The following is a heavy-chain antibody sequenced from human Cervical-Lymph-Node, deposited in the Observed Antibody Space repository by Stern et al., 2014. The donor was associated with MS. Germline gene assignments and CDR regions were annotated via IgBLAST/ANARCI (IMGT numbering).Heavy chain of an antibody. CDR3: ARGGYVRIGNWFEP. V-gene: IGHV4-4*02. D-gene: IGHD5-12*01. J-gene: IGHJ5*02. CDR2: IYHSGNT. Sequence: QVQLQESGPGLVKPSGTLSLTCAVSGGSISSSNWWSWVRQPPGKGLEWIGEIYHSGNTNYNPSLKSRVTMSVDKSKNQFPLKLSSVTAADTAVYYCARGGYVRIGNWFEPWGQGTLVTVSS. CDR1: GGSISSSNW.